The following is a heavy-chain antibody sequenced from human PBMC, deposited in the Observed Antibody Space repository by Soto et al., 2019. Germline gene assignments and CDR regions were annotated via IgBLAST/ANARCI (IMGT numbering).Heavy chain of an antibody. CDR3: VSSRNCSGGMCYGFLDY. CDR2: ISYAGSDI. J-gene: IGHJ4*02. CDR1: GFSFSDYV. D-gene: IGHD2-15*01. V-gene: IGHV3-30*03. Sequence: QVQLVESGGGVVQPGRSLRLSCEASGFSFSDYVMHWVRQAPGKGLDWVAVISYAGSDIYYEDSVKCRFTISRDTANNTLSQEMNSLRLEATAMYYCVSSRNCSGGMCYGFLDYWGQGTLVTVSS.